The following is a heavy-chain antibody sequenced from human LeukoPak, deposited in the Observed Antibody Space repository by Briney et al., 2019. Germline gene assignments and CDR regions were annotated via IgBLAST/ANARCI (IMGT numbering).Heavy chain of an antibody. V-gene: IGHV3-43*01. D-gene: IGHD1-1*01. CDR2: ISWDGGST. Sequence: GGSLRLSCAASGFTFDDYTMHWVRQAPGKGLEWVSLISWDGGSTYYADSVKGRFTISRDNSKNSLYLQMNSLRTEDTALYYCARDGEAVWNDVARDWGQETLVTVSS. CDR1: GFTFDDYT. J-gene: IGHJ4*02. CDR3: ARDGEAVWNDVARD.